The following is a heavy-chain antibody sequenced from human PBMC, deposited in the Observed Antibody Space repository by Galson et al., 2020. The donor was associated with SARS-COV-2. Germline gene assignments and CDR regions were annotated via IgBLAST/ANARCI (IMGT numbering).Heavy chain of an antibody. Sequence: GGSLRLSCAASGFSVINNYMTWVRQAPGKGLEWVSVIYSDDTTYYADSVKGRFTISRDNSQNILYRQMNSLRGDDTALYYCARTHKWAFEYWGQGTLVTVSS. CDR2: IYSDDTT. D-gene: IGHD2-8*01. CDR1: GFSVINNY. V-gene: IGHV3-53*01. J-gene: IGHJ4*02. CDR3: ARTHKWAFEY.